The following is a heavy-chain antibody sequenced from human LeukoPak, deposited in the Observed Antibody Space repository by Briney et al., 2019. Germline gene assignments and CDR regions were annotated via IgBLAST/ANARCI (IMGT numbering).Heavy chain of an antibody. V-gene: IGHV3-21*01. CDR3: ATVQVLRFLEWLSDFDY. J-gene: IGHJ4*02. D-gene: IGHD3-3*01. CDR1: GFTFSSYS. Sequence: SGGSLRLSCAASGFTFSSYSMNWVRQAPGKGLEWVSSISSSSSYIYYADSVKGRFTISRDNAKNSLYLQMNSLRAEDTAVYYCATVQVLRFLEWLSDFDYWGQGTLVTVSS. CDR2: ISSSSSYI.